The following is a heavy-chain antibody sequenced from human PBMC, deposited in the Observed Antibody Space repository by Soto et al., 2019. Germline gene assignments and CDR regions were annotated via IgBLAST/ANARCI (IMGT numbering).Heavy chain of an antibody. CDR2: ISDSGTGT. D-gene: IGHD3-22*01. Sequence: EVQILESGGGLVQPGGSLRLSCAASGFTFSSYAMYWVRQAPGKGLAWVSGISDSGTGTYYADSVKGRFTISRNNSKNAVYLQMKRLTAEDTVVYYCAKDHTVVSRDAFDIWGQGTMVNVSS. CDR1: GFTFSSYA. J-gene: IGHJ3*02. V-gene: IGHV3-23*01. CDR3: AKDHTVVSRDAFDI.